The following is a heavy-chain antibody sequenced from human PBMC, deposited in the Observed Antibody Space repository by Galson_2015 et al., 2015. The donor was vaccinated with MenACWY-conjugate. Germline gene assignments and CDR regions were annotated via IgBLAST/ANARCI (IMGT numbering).Heavy chain of an antibody. CDR1: GYSFTSHS. CDR3: GRGGGTGINDY. Sequence: SVKVSCKASGYSFTSHSIHWVRQAPGQGLEWMGVINPSGGTTTYAQKFQGRVTVTRDTSTSTVYMELSSLRSEDTAVYYRGRGGGTGINDYWGQGTLVTVSS. J-gene: IGHJ4*02. V-gene: IGHV1-46*03. CDR2: INPSGGTT. D-gene: IGHD3-10*01.